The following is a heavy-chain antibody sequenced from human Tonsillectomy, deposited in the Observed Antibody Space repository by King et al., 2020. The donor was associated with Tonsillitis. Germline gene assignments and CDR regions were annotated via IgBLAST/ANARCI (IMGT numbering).Heavy chain of an antibody. Sequence: VQLQESGPGLVKPSETLSLTCTVSGGSISSYYWSWIRQPPGKGLEWIGYIYYSGTTNYNPSLKSRVTISVDTSKNQFSLKLSSVTAADTAVYYCAGDDYGDYLRYWGQGTLVTVSS. V-gene: IGHV4-59*01. J-gene: IGHJ4*02. CDR1: GGSISSYY. D-gene: IGHD4-17*01. CDR2: IYYSGTT. CDR3: AGDDYGDYLRY.